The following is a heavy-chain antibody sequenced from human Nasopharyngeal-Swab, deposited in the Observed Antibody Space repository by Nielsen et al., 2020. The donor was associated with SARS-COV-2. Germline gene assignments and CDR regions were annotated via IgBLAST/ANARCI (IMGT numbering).Heavy chain of an antibody. V-gene: IGHV4-61*08. CDR2: IYYSGST. CDR3: ARDPIGIAFDY. Sequence: SETLSLTCTVSGGSISSGGYYWSWIRQHPGKGLEWIGYIYYSGSTNYNPSLKSRVTISVDKSKNQFSLKLSSVTAADTAVYYCARDPIGIAFDYWGQGTLVTVSS. J-gene: IGHJ4*02. D-gene: IGHD6-13*01. CDR1: GGSISSGGYY.